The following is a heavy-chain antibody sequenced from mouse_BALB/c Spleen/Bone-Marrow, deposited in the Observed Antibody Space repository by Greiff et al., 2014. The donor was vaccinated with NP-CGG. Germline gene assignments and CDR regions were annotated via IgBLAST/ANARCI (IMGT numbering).Heavy chain of an antibody. CDR3: ARESTYYYGSTLDY. Sequence: QVQLQQPGAELVRPGVSVKISCKGSGYTFTDYAMHWVKQSHAKSLEWIGVISTYYGDASYNQKFKGKATMTVDKSSSTAYMELARLTSEDSAIYYCARESTYYYGSTLDYWGQGTTLTVSS. CDR2: ISTYYGDA. D-gene: IGHD1-1*01. V-gene: IGHV1S137*01. CDR1: GYTFTDYA. J-gene: IGHJ2*01.